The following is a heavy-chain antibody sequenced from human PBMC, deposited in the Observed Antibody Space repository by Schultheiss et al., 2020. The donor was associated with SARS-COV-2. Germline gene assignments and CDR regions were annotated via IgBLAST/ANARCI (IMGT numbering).Heavy chain of an antibody. CDR1: GGSFSGYY. J-gene: IGHJ6*02. D-gene: IGHD3-3*01. Sequence: SETLSLTCAVYGGSFSGYYWSWIRQPPGKGLEWIGEINHSGSTNYNPSLKSRVTISVDTSKNQFSLKLSSVTAADTAVYYCARDGVFTIFRVVTATSSYGMDVWGQGTTVTVSS. CDR3: ARDGVFTIFRVVTATSSYGMDV. CDR2: INHSGST. V-gene: IGHV4-34*01.